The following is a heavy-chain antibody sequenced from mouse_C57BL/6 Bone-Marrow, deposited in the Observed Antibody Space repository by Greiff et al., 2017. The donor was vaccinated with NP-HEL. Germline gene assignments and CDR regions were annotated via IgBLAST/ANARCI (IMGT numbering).Heavy chain of an antibody. D-gene: IGHD1-1*01. J-gene: IGHJ3*01. CDR2: INPSSGYT. Sequence: QVQLQQSGAELARPGASVKMSCKASGYTFTSYTMHWVKQRPGQGLEWIGYINPSSGYTKYNQKFKDKATLTADKSSSTAYMQLSSLTSEDSAVYYCARSSVGGPLLGSYWGQGTLVTVSA. V-gene: IGHV1-4*01. CDR1: GYTFTSYT. CDR3: ARSSVGGPLLGSY.